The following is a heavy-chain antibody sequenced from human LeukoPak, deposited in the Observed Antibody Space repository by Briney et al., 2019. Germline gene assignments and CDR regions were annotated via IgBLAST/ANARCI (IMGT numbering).Heavy chain of an antibody. D-gene: IGHD4-17*01. V-gene: IGHV4-4*07. Sequence: KPSETLSLTCTVSGGSISSYYWSWIRQPAGKGLEWIGRIYTSGSTNYNPSLKSRVTMSVDTSKNQFSLKLSSVTAADTAVYYCASGATTADDYYYYYGMDVWGQGTTVTVSS. J-gene: IGHJ6*02. CDR3: ASGATTADDYYYYYGMDV. CDR2: IYTSGST. CDR1: GGSISSYY.